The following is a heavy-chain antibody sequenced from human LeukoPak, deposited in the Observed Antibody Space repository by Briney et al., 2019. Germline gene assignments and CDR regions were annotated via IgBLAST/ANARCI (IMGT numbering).Heavy chain of an antibody. V-gene: IGHV4-34*01. J-gene: IGHJ4*02. CDR2: INHSGST. D-gene: IGHD3-9*01. CDR3: ARGPGLHYDILTGYSSTGGDY. CDR1: GGSFSGYY. Sequence: TSETLSLTCAVYGGSFSGYYWIWIRQPPGKGLEWIGEINHSGSTNYNPSLKSRVTISVGTSKNQFSLKLSSVTAADTAVYYCARGPGLHYDILTGYSSTGGDYWGQGTLVTVSS.